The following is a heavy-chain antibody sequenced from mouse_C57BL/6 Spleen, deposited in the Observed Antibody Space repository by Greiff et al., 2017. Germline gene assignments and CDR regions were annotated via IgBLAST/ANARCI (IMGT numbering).Heavy chain of an antibody. D-gene: IGHD1-1*01. CDR3: ARTGDYYGSSYFYAMDY. CDR1: GYTFTSYW. J-gene: IGHJ4*01. Sequence: QVQLQQPGAELVMPGASVKLSCKASGYTFTSYWMHWVKQRPGQGLEWIGEIDPSDSYTNYNQKFKGKSTLTVDKSSSTAYMQLSSLTSEDSAVYYCARTGDYYGSSYFYAMDYWGQGTSVTVSS. CDR2: IDPSDSYT. V-gene: IGHV1-69*01.